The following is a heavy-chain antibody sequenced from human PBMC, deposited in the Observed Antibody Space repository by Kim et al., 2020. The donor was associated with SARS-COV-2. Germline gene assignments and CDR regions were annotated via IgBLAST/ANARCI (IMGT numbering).Heavy chain of an antibody. CDR2: ISGSGGST. CDR3: ANSVLTGYYSYYYYCMDV. D-gene: IGHD3-9*01. J-gene: IGHJ6*02. Sequence: GGSLRLSCAASGFTFSSYAMSWVRQAPGKGLEWVSAISGSGGSTSYADSVKGRFTISRDNSKNTLYLQMNSLRAEDTAVYYCANSVLTGYYSYYYYCMDVWGQGTTVTVSS. CDR1: GFTFSSYA. V-gene: IGHV3-23*01.